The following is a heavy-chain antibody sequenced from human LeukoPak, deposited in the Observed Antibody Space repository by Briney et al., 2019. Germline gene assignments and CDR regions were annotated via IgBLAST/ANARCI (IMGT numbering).Heavy chain of an antibody. D-gene: IGHD3-22*01. CDR2: ISGCGGYT. CDR3: AKAPYDSSAYYYFDY. Sequence: GGSLRLSCAASGFTFSNYAMSWVRQAPGKGLEWVSAISGCGGYTYHADSVKARIIISRDNSKNTLYLQMNSLRAEDTAVYYCAKAPYDSSAYYYFDYWGQGTLVTVSS. V-gene: IGHV3-23*01. J-gene: IGHJ4*02. CDR1: GFTFSNYA.